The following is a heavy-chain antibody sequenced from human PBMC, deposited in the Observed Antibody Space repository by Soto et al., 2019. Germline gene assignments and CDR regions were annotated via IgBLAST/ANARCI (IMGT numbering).Heavy chain of an antibody. CDR1: GFTFSSYG. V-gene: IGHV3-30*18. J-gene: IGHJ5*02. CDR2: ISYDGSNK. Sequence: RGSRRLSCAASGFTFSSYGMHWVRQGPGKGLEWVAVISYDGSNKYYADSVKGRFTISRDNSKNTLCLQMNSLRAEDTAVYYCAKEVAITMIVVAHGGSERWGQGKMVTVSA. D-gene: IGHD3-22*01. CDR3: AKEVAITMIVVAHGGSER.